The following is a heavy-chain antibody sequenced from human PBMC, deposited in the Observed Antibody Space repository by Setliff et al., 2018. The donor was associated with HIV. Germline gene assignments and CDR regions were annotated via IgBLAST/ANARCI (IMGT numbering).Heavy chain of an antibody. CDR3: ARDRHSSGLGSYGP. CDR2: IDSSGTT. CDR1: GGSFGVYR. V-gene: IGHV4-4*07. D-gene: IGHD3-10*01. J-gene: IGHJ5*02. Sequence: SETLSLTCTISGGSFGVYRWSWIRQSAGRGLEWIGRIDSSGTTDYKPSLKGRVAISVDTSRSQFSLRATSVTAAETAVYFCARDRHSSGLGSYGPWGPGILVTVSS.